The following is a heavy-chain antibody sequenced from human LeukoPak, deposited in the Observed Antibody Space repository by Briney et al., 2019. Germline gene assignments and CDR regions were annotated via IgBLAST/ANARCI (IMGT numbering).Heavy chain of an antibody. CDR1: GGSFSGYY. J-gene: IGHJ3*02. CDR3: ARVYYDSSGYYGAFDI. V-gene: IGHV4-34*01. CDR2: INHSGST. Sequence: SETLSLTCAVYGGSFSGYYWSWIRHPPGKGLEWIGEINHSGSTNYNPSLKSRVTISVDTSKNQFSLKLSSVTAADTAVYYCARVYYDSSGYYGAFDIWGQGTMVTVSS. D-gene: IGHD3-22*01.